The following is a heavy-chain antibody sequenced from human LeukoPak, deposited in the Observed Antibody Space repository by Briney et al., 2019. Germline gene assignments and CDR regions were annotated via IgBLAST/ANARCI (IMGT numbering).Heavy chain of an antibody. CDR1: GFTFSSYS. CDR3: AKGGVGATFRHYYYYMDV. V-gene: IGHV3-21*01. Sequence: GGSLRLSCAASGFTFSSYSMNWVRQAPGKGLEWVSSISSSSSYIYYADSVKGRFTISRDNAKNSLYLQMNSLRAEDTAVYYCAKGGVGATFRHYYYYMDVWGKGTTVTVSS. CDR2: ISSSSSYI. J-gene: IGHJ6*03. D-gene: IGHD1-26*01.